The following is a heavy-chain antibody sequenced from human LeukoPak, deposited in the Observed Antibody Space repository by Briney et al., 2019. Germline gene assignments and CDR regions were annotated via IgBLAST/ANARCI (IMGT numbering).Heavy chain of an antibody. J-gene: IGHJ3*01. CDR1: GFTFSSYG. CDR2: ISYDGRDK. CDR3: AKPRGGVSRAFYV. V-gene: IGHV3-30*18. D-gene: IGHD5/OR15-5a*01. Sequence: GRSLRLSCAASGFTFSSYGMHWVRQAPGKGLEWVAGISYDGRDKYYADSVKGRFTISRDNSKNTLNLQMNSLRAEDTAVYYCAKPRGGVSRAFYVCGQGTMVTVSS.